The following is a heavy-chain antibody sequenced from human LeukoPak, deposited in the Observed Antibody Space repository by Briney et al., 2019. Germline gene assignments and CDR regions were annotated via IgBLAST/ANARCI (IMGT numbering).Heavy chain of an antibody. D-gene: IGHD5-18*01. V-gene: IGHV1-2*02. Sequence: ASVKVSCKASGYTFTGYYMHWVRQAPGQGLEWMGWINPNSGGTNYAQKFQGRVTMTRDTSISTAYMELSRLRSEDTAVYYCATDLSSWIRGYSYGFDYWGQGTLVTVSS. J-gene: IGHJ4*02. CDR2: INPNSGGT. CDR1: GYTFTGYY. CDR3: ATDLSSWIRGYSYGFDY.